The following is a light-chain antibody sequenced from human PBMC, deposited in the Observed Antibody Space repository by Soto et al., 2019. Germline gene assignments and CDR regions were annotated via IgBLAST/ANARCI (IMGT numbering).Light chain of an antibody. CDR3: CSYAGSSTPVV. J-gene: IGLJ2*01. CDR2: EGS. CDR1: SSDVGSNNL. Sequence: QSALTQPASVSGSPGQSITISCTGTSSDVGSNNLVSWYQQHPGKAPKLMIYEGSKRPSGVTNRFSGSKSGNTASLTISGLQAEDEAGYYCCSYAGSSTPVVFGGGTKLTLL. V-gene: IGLV2-23*01.